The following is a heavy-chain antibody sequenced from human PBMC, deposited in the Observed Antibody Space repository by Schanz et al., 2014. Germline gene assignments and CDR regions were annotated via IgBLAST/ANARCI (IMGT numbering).Heavy chain of an antibody. D-gene: IGHD2-21*01. CDR1: GGTFSSYT. V-gene: IGHV1-69*08. CDR2: IIPSLGLA. J-gene: IGHJ4*02. Sequence: VQLEQSGAEVKKPGSSVKVSCKLSGGTFSSYTISWMRQAPGQGLEWMGRIIPSLGLAKYEQKFQDKVTITADTSTTTAYMELSGLRSEDTAVYYCARDRLECGAECYSVEVFEIWGQGTLVIVSS. CDR3: ARDRLECGAECYSVEVFEI.